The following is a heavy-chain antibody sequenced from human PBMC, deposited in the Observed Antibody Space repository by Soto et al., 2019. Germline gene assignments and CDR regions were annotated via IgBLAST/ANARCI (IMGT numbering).Heavy chain of an antibody. CDR2: IYYSGST. Sequence: SETLSLTCTVSGGSISSYYWSWIRQPPGKGLEWIGYIYYSGSTNYNPYLKSRVTISVDTSKNQFSLKLSSVTAADTAVYYCARDQSSGWLRAFDIWGQGTMVTVSS. J-gene: IGHJ3*02. V-gene: IGHV4-59*01. CDR1: GGSISSYY. D-gene: IGHD6-19*01. CDR3: ARDQSSGWLRAFDI.